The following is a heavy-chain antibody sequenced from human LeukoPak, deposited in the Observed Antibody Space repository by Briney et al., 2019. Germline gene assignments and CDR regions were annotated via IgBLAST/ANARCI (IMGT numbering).Heavy chain of an antibody. V-gene: IGHV4-4*07. CDR3: ARDLVGSGRPFDY. D-gene: IGHD6-19*01. Sequence: SETLSLTCIVSGGSISSYFWSWIRQPARKGLEWIGRIYSSGSTNYNPSLKSRVTMSVDTSKNEFSLRLNSVTAADTAVYHCARDLVGSGRPFDYWGQGTLVTVSS. J-gene: IGHJ4*02. CDR2: IYSSGST. CDR1: GGSISSYF.